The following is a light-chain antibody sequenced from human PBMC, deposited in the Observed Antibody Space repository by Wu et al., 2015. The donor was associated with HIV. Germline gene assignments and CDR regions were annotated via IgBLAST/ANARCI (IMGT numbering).Light chain of an antibody. V-gene: IGKV3-20*01. CDR2: NAS. CDR3: QQYGSSPWT. CDR1: QSVTSSY. Sequence: EIVLTQSPGTLSLSPGERATLSCRASQSVTSSYLAWYQQKAGQAPRLLIYNASRRATGVPDRFSGSESGTDFTLTISRLEPEDSAVYYCQQYGSSPWTFCQGTKVEIK. J-gene: IGKJ1*01.